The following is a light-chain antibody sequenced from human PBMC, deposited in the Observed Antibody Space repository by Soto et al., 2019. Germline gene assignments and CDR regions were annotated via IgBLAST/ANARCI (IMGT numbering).Light chain of an antibody. J-gene: IGKJ1*01. Sequence: DIQMTQSPSSPSASVGDRVTFTCRASRGITNHLAWYQQKPGKVPKLLIYAASTLQSGVPSRFSGSGSGTDFTLTISSLQPEDVATYFCLTYNSGLWTFGQGTKVEIK. CDR3: LTYNSGLWT. CDR2: AAS. V-gene: IGKV1-27*01. CDR1: RGITNH.